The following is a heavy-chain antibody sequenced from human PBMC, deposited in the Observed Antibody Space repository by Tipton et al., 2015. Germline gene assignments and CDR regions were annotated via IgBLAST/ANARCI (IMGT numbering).Heavy chain of an antibody. CDR1: GGSISSSSYY. CDR2: LYFSGST. D-gene: IGHD2-21*02. CDR3: ASPSLPHDRGDYYFQS. J-gene: IGHJ4*02. Sequence: LRLSCTVSGGSISSSSYYWAWIRQPPGKGLEWIGSLYFSGSTYYTPSLKSRVTISIDRFKNQFSLKLSSVTAADTAVYYCASPSLPHDRGDYYFQSWGQGSLVTFSS. V-gene: IGHV4-39*01.